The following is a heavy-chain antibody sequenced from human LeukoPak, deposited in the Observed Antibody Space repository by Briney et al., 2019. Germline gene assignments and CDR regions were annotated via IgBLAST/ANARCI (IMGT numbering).Heavy chain of an antibody. CDR2: IGTAGDT. D-gene: IGHD1-26*01. CDR3: ARDLGNNWFDP. CDR1: GFTFSSYD. J-gene: IGHJ5*02. Sequence: PGGSLRLSCAASGFTFSSYDMHWVRQATGKGLEWASAIGTAGDTYYPGSVKGRFTISRENAKNSLYLQMNSLRAGDTAVYYCARDLGNNWFDPWGQGTLVTVSS. V-gene: IGHV3-13*01.